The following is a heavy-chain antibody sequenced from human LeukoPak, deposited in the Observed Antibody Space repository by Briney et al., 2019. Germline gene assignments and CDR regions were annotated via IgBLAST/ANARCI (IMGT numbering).Heavy chain of an antibody. D-gene: IGHD4-17*01. V-gene: IGHV3-64*01. CDR1: GFTFSSYA. J-gene: IGHJ6*03. CDR3: ARDQTTVTTLAYYMDV. CDR2: ISSNGGST. Sequence: GGSLRLSCAASGFTFSSYAMHWVRQAPGKGLEYVSAISSNGGSTYYASSVKGRFTISRDNSKNTLYLQMGSLRAEDMAVYYCARDQTTVTTLAYYMDVWGKGTTVTVSS.